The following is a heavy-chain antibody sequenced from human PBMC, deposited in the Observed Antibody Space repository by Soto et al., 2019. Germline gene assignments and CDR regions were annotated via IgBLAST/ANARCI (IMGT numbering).Heavy chain of an antibody. CDR3: TSYTDSSCYYYRYGMDV. J-gene: IGHJ6*02. CDR1: GFTFSGSA. Sequence: PGGSLRLSCAASGFTFSGSAMHWVRQASGKGLEWVGRIRSKANSYATAYAASVKGRFTISRDDSKNTAYPQMNSLKTEDTAVYYCTSYTDSSCYYYRYGMDVRAQRTTVTVSS. V-gene: IGHV3-73*01. D-gene: IGHD3-22*01. CDR2: IRSKANSYAT.